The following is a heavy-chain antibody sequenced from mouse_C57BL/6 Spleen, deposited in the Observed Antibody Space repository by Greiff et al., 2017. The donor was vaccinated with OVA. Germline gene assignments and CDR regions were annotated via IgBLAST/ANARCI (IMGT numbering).Heavy chain of an antibody. CDR1: GFTFSSYA. J-gene: IGHJ3*01. D-gene: IGHD2-3*01. V-gene: IGHV5-4*03. CDR3: ARWLLGFAY. CDR2: ISDGGSYT. Sequence: DVKLVESGGGLVKPGGSLKLSCAASGFTFSSYAMSWVRQTPEKRLEWVATISDGGSYTYYPDNVKGRFTISRDNAKNNLYLQMSHLKSEDTAMYYCARWLLGFAYWGQGTLVTVSA.